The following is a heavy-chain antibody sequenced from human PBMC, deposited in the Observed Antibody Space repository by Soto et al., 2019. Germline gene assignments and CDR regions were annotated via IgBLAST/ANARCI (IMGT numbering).Heavy chain of an antibody. J-gene: IGHJ4*02. CDR1: GGTFSSYA. CDR2: IIPIFGTA. CDR3: ARVAEVISFGYGYFDY. D-gene: IGHD2-21*01. V-gene: IGHV1-69*13. Sequence: SVKVSCKASGGTFSSYAISWVRQAPGQGLEWMGGIIPIFGTANYAQKFQGRVTITADESTSTAYMELSSLRSEDTAVYYCARVAEVISFGYGYFDYWGQGTLVTVSS.